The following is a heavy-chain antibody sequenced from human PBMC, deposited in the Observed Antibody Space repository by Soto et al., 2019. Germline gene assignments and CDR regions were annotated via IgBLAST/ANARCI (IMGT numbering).Heavy chain of an antibody. J-gene: IGHJ4*02. CDR1: GGTFSSYA. CDR3: ARAGVDTAMVHYFDY. CDR2: IIPIFGTA. D-gene: IGHD5-18*01. V-gene: IGHV1-69*06. Sequence: QVQLVQSGAEVKKTGSSVKVSCKASGGTFSSYAISWVRQAPGQGLEWMGGIIPIFGTANYAQKFQGRVTNTADKSTSTADMERSSLRSEDTAVYYCARAGVDTAMVHYFDYWGQGTLVIVSS.